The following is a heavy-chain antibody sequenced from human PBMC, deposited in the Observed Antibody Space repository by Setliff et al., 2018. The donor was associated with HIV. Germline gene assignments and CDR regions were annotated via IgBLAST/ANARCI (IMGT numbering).Heavy chain of an antibody. J-gene: IGHJ4*02. V-gene: IGHV3-15*01. CDR2: IKSKTDGGTT. D-gene: IGHD1-1*01. CDR3: TTEDGTYMYYFDY. Sequence: PGGSLRLSCAASGFTFSNAWMSWVRQAPGKGLEWVGRIKSKTDGGTTDYAAPVKGRFTISRDDSRNTLFLHMNSLQTEDTAVYYCTTEDGTYMYYFDYWGLGTLVTVSS. CDR1: GFTFSNAW.